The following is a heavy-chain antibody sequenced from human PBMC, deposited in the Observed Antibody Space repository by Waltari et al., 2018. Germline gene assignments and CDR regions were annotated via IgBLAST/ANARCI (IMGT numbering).Heavy chain of an antibody. D-gene: IGHD6-13*01. Sequence: QVQLVQSGAEVKKPGASVKVSCKVSGYTLTELSMHWVRQAPGKGLEWMGGFDSEDGETIYAQKFQGRVTMNEDTSTDPSYMGLSSLRSEDTAVDYWANSQSSNLFDYWGQGTLVTVSS. J-gene: IGHJ4*02. CDR1: GYTLTELS. CDR2: FDSEDGET. V-gene: IGHV1-24*01. CDR3: ANSQSSNLFDY.